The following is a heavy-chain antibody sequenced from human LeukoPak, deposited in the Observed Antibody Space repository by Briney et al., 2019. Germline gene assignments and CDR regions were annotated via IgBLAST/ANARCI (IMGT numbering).Heavy chain of an antibody. J-gene: IGHJ4*01. D-gene: IGHD6-19*01. CDR3: AKWRGYTSGWSGPFDD. CDR1: GYTFTGHH. V-gene: IGHV1-2*02. CDR2: IDPNSGGT. Sequence: ASVKVSCKASGYTFTGHHMHWVRQAPGQGLEWMGWIDPNSGGTNYAQKFQGRVTVTRDTSISTVYMELSRLKSDDTAVYYCAKWRGYTSGWSGPFDDWGQGTLVTVSS.